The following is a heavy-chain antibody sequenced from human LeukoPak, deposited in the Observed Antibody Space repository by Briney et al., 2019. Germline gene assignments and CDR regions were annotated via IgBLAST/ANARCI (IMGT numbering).Heavy chain of an antibody. J-gene: IGHJ4*02. CDR1: RFTFRNYW. CDR2: IKEDGSEK. D-gene: IGHD3-10*01. V-gene: IGHV3-7*01. CDR3: ARAHQIWFGELFYFDY. Sequence: PGGSLRLSCAASRFTFRNYWMSWVRQAPGKGLEWVANIKEDGSEKYYVDSVKGRFTISRDNAKNSLYLQMNSLRAEDTAVYYCARAHQIWFGELFYFDYWGQGTLVTVSS.